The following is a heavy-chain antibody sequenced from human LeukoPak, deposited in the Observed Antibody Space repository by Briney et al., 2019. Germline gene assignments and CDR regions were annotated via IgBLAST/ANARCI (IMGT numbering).Heavy chain of an antibody. D-gene: IGHD4-23*01. CDR2: IYPGDSDT. Sequence: GESLKISCKASGYSFTDYWIVWVRQMPGEGLEWMGAIYPGDSDTRYSPSLDGQVTISADKSVSTTYLQWSSLQASDTAMYYRARHISLYGGTSEDYWGQGTLVTVSS. V-gene: IGHV5-51*01. CDR1: GYSFTDYW. CDR3: ARHISLYGGTSEDY. J-gene: IGHJ4*02.